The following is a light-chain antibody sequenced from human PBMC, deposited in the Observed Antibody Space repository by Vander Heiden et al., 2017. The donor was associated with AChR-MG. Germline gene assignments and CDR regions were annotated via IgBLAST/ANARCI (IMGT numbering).Light chain of an antibody. CDR2: DNN. J-gene: IGLJ3*02. V-gene: IGLV1-51*01. Sequence: HSVLTQPPSVSAAPGQKVTIPCPRSSSNIGNNYVSWYQQLPGTAPKLLIYDNNKRPSGIPDRISGSTSGTSATLGITGLQTGDEADYYCGTWDSSLSAGVFGGGTKLTVL. CDR3: GTWDSSLSAGV. CDR1: SSNIGNNY.